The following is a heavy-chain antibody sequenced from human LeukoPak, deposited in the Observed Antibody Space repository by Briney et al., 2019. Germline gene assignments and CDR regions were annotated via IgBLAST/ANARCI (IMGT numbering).Heavy chain of an antibody. CDR2: ITGSGGYT. Sequence: GGSLRLSCTASGFTSANYAVSWIRQAPGKGLEWVSAITGSGGYTYYADSVKGRFTISRDDSKNTLYLQMNSLRAEDTAVYYCAKENSGKYPDYWGQGTLVTVSS. D-gene: IGHD1-26*01. CDR3: AKENSGKYPDY. CDR1: GFTSANYA. V-gene: IGHV3-23*01. J-gene: IGHJ4*02.